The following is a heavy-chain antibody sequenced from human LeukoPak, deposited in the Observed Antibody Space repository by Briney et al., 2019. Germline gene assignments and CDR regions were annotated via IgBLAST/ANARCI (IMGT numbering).Heavy chain of an antibody. CDR3: ARARTYSSLLEWFDY. CDR2: IYTSGST. D-gene: IGHD3-3*01. CDR1: GGSISSGSYY. Sequence: PSETLSLTCTVSGGSISSGSYYWSWIRQPAGKGLEWIGRIYTSGSTNYNPSLKRRVTISVDTPKNQFSLKLSSVTAADTAVYYCARARTYSSLLEWFDYWGQGTLVTVSS. J-gene: IGHJ4*02. V-gene: IGHV4-61*02.